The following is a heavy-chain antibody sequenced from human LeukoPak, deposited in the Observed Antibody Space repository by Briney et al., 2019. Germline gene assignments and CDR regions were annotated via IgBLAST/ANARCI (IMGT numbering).Heavy chain of an antibody. V-gene: IGHV1-69*05. J-gene: IGHJ4*02. Sequence: PVKVSCKASGGTFSSYAISWVRQAPGQGLEWMGGIIPIFGTANYAQKFQGRVTITTDESTSTAYMELSSLRSEDTAVYYCAKDLKQLVFYFDYWGQGTLVPVSS. D-gene: IGHD6-13*01. CDR1: GGTFSSYA. CDR2: IIPIFGTA. CDR3: AKDLKQLVFYFDY.